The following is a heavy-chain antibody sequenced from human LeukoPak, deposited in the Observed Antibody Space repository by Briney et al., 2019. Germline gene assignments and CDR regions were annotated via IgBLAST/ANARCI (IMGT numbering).Heavy chain of an antibody. CDR3: ARRRNDILTGPYYYYYGMDV. CDR1: GGSISSYY. CDR2: IYYSGST. D-gene: IGHD3-9*01. V-gene: IGHV4-59*08. J-gene: IGHJ6*02. Sequence: ASETLSLTCTVSGGSISSYYWSWIRQPPGKGLEWIGYIYYSGSTNCNPSLKSRVTISVDTSKNQFSLKLSSVTAADTAVYYCARRRNDILTGPYYYYYGMDVWGQGTTVTVSS.